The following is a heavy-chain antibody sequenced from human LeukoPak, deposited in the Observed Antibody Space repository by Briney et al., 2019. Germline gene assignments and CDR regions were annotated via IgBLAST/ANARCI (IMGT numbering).Heavy chain of an antibody. Sequence: SSETLSLTCAVSGGSISSGGYSWSWIRQPPGKGLEWIGYIYYSGSTNYNPSLKSRVTISVDTSKNQFSLKLSSVTAADTAVYYCARVRHDDWTYYYDSSGYPDPYFDYWGQGTLVTVSS. CDR1: GGSISSGGYS. J-gene: IGHJ4*02. D-gene: IGHD3-22*01. V-gene: IGHV4-61*08. CDR3: ARVRHDDWTYYYDSSGYPDPYFDY. CDR2: IYYSGST.